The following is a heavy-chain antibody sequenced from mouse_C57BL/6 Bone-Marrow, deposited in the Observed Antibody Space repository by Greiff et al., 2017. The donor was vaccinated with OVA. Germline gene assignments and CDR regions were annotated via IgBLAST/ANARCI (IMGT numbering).Heavy chain of an antibody. D-gene: IGHD1-1*01. CDR3: TGCGSSPWYFDV. Sequence: EVKLMESGGGLVQPGGSMKLSCVASGFTFSNYWMNWVRQSPEKGLEWVAQIRLKSDNYATHYAESVKGRFTISRDDSKSSVYLQMNNLRAEDTGIYYCTGCGSSPWYFDVWGTGTTVTVSS. CDR1: GFTFSNYW. V-gene: IGHV6-3*01. CDR2: IRLKSDNYAT. J-gene: IGHJ1*03.